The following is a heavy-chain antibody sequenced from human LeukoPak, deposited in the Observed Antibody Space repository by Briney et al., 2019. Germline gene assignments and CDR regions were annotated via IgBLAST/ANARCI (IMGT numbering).Heavy chain of an antibody. Sequence: SETLSLTXAVYGGSFSGYYWSWIRQPPGKGLEWIGEINHSGSTNYNPSLKSRVTISVDTSKNQFSLKLSSVTDADTAVYYCARGLRASRWGQGTLVTVSS. J-gene: IGHJ4*02. CDR3: ARGLRASR. D-gene: IGHD5-12*01. V-gene: IGHV4-34*01. CDR2: INHSGST. CDR1: GGSFSGYY.